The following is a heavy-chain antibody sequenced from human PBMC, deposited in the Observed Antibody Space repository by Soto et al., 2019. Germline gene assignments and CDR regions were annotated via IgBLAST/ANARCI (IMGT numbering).Heavy chain of an antibody. CDR3: AKDPSSASLLMWHFDL. CDR2: INSAGNT. CDR1: GFTFSSYA. Sequence: PGGSLRLSCAASGFTFSSYAMSWVRQAPGKGLEWVSTINSAGNTYYADSVKGRFTISRDKSKNTLYLQMSSLKVEDTAVYYCAKDPSSASLLMWHFDLWGRGTPVTVSS. D-gene: IGHD6-25*01. V-gene: IGHV3-23*01. J-gene: IGHJ2*01.